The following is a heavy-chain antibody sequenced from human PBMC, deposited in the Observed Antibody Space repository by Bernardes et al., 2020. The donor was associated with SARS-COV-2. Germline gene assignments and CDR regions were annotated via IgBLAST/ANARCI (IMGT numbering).Heavy chain of an antibody. CDR1: GFTFSDYY. D-gene: IGHD6-13*01. CDR2: ISSSTSYT. J-gene: IGHJ4*02. V-gene: IGHV3-11*03. CDR3: ARLGIGAAGTLPFEY. Sequence: GGSLRLSCAASGFTFSDYYMSWIRQAPGKGLEWVSYISSSTSYTNYADSLKGRFTISRDNAKNSLYLQMNSLRAEDTALYYCARLGIGAAGTLPFEYWGQGTLVTVSS.